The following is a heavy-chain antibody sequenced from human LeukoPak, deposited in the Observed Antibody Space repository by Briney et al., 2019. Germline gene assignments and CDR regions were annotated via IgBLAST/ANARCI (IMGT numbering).Heavy chain of an antibody. J-gene: IGHJ3*02. CDR2: IRSKRYGGTT. CDR1: GFTFGDYP. CDR3: RLLWFGDSPDAFDI. Sequence: GGSLRLSCTASGFTFGDYPMSWVRQAPGKGLEWVGLIRSKRYGGTTEYAASVKGRFTISRDDSKSIAYLQMNSLKTEDTAVYYCRLLWFGDSPDAFDIWGQGTMVTVSS. D-gene: IGHD3-10*01. V-gene: IGHV3-49*04.